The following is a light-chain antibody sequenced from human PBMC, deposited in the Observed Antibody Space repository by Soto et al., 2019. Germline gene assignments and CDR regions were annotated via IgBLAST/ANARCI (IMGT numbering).Light chain of an antibody. CDR1: SSNIGAGYD. CDR3: QSYDSSLSGYV. V-gene: IGLV1-40*01. CDR2: GNS. Sequence: QSVLTQPPSVSGAPGQRVTISCTGSSSNIGAGYDVHWYQQLPGTAPKLLIYGNSNRPSGVPDRFSGSKSATSASLAITGLRAEDEADYYCQSYDSSLSGYVCGTGTKVTVL. J-gene: IGLJ1*01.